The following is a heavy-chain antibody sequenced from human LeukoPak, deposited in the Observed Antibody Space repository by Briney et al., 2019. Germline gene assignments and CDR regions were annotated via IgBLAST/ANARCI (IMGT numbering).Heavy chain of an antibody. Sequence: ASVKVSCKASGYTFTSYGISWVRQAPGQGIEWMGWISAYNGNTNYAQKPQGRVTMTTDTSTSTAYMELRSLRSDDTAVYYCAREELTKTYYYDSSGYYPPRGELDYWGQGTLVTVSS. J-gene: IGHJ4*02. CDR3: AREELTKTYYYDSSGYYPPRGELDY. V-gene: IGHV1-18*01. D-gene: IGHD3-22*01. CDR1: GYTFTSYG. CDR2: ISAYNGNT.